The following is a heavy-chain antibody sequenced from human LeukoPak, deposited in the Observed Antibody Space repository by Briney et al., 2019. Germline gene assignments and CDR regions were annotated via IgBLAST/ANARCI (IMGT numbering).Heavy chain of an antibody. CDR1: GGSSSGYY. Sequence: SETLSLTCAVYGGSSSGYYWSWIRQPPGKGREWIGEINHSGSTNYNPSLKSRVTISVDTSKNQFSLKLSSVTAADTAVYCCARGWNRSGWYVYWGQGTLVTVSS. CDR2: INHSGST. J-gene: IGHJ4*02. CDR3: ARGWNRSGWYVY. V-gene: IGHV4-34*01. D-gene: IGHD6-19*01.